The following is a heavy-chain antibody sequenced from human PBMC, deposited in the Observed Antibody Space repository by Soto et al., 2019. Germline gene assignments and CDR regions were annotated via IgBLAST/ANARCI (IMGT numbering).Heavy chain of an antibody. CDR2: IIPILGIA. V-gene: IGHV1-69*02. J-gene: IGHJ3*02. D-gene: IGHD5-12*01. CDR1: VGTFSSYT. Sequence: ASGKVSCKASVGTFSSYTISWVRQAPGQGLEWMGRIIPILGIANYAQKFQGRVTITADKSTSTAYMELSSLRSEDTAVYYCASRHVYSGYGNDAFDIWGQGTMVTVSS. CDR3: ASRHVYSGYGNDAFDI.